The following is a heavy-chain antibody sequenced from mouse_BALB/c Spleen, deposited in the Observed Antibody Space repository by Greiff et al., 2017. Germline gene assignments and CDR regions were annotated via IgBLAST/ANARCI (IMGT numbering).Heavy chain of an antibody. CDR3: ARDYYGSSSLDY. CDR2: IYPYNGGT. V-gene: IGHV1S29*02. Sequence: EVKLQESGPELVKPGASVKISCKASGYTFTDYNMHWVKQSHGKSLEWIGYIYPYNGGTGYNQKFKSKATLTVDNSSSTAYMELRSLTSEDSAVYYCARDYYGSSSLDYWGQGTTLTVSS. CDR1: GYTFTDYN. D-gene: IGHD1-1*01. J-gene: IGHJ2*01.